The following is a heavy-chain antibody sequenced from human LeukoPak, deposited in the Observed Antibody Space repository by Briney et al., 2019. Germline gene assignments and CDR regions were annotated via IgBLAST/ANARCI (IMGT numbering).Heavy chain of an antibody. CDR3: ARQIAAAGNPNNWFDP. V-gene: IGHV4-39*07. D-gene: IGHD6-13*01. Sequence: PSETLSLTCTVSGGSISSSSYDWGWIRQPPGKGLEWIGSIYYSGSTYYNPSLKSRVTISVDTSKNQFSLKLSSVTAADTAVYYCARQIAAAGNPNNWFDPWGQGTLVTVSS. CDR1: GGSISSSSYD. J-gene: IGHJ5*02. CDR2: IYYSGST.